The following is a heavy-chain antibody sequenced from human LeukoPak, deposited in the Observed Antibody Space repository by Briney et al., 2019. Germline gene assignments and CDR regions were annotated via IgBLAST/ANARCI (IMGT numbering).Heavy chain of an antibody. Sequence: SVKVSCKASGGTFSSYAISWVRQAPGQGLELMGRIIPILGIANYAQKFQGRVTITADKSTSTAYMELSSLRSEDTAVYYCARWIAVAGTTFDYWGQGTLVTVSS. D-gene: IGHD6-19*01. CDR3: ARWIAVAGTTFDY. CDR1: GGTFSSYA. CDR2: IIPILGIA. J-gene: IGHJ4*02. V-gene: IGHV1-69*04.